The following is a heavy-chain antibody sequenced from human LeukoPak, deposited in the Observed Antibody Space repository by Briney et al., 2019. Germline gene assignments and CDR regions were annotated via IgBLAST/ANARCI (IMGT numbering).Heavy chain of an antibody. V-gene: IGHV3-21*01. CDR2: ISTGSSYI. J-gene: IGHJ1*01. D-gene: IGHD3-10*01. CDR1: GFTFSSYN. CDR3: ARDSAGLYYYGSGSPEYFQH. Sequence: GGSLRLSCAASGFTFSSYNMNWVRQAPGKGLEWVSSISTGSSYIYYADSVKGRFTISRDDAKNSLYLQMNSLRSEDTAVYYCARDSAGLYYYGSGSPEYFQHWGQGTLVTVSS.